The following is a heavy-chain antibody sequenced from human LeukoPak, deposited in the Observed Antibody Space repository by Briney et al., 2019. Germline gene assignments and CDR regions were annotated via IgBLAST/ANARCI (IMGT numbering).Heavy chain of an antibody. CDR2: IWSDGTEK. V-gene: IGHV3-33*06. CDR1: GFTYSHFG. D-gene: IGHD4-11*01. Sequence: PTGGSLRLSCAGSGFTYSHFGMHWVRQAPGKGLEWVAVIWSDGTEKYCGDAVKGRFTISRDNSRNTVYLQMNNLRDDDTAVYYCAKDAQRGFDYSNSLEYWGQGTLVIVSS. CDR3: AKDAQRGFDYSNSLEY. J-gene: IGHJ4*02.